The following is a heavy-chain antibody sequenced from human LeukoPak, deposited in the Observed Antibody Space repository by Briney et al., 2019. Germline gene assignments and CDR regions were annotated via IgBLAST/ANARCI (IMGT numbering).Heavy chain of an antibody. J-gene: IGHJ4*02. V-gene: IGHV1-2*02. CDR3: VRDPQKFDY. CDR1: GFTFTDYF. CDR2: IKPNGGGT. Sequence: GASVKVSCKASGFTFTDYFMHWVRQAPGQGLEWMGWIKPNGGGTNYAQKFQGRVTMTRDTSISTAYMELSRLRSDDTAVYYCVRDPQKFDYWGQGTLVTVSS.